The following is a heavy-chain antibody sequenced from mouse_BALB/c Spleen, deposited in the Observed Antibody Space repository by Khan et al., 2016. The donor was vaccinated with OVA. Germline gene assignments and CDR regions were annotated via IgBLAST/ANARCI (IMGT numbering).Heavy chain of an antibody. V-gene: IGHV1S135*01. CDR3: ARHGYVAWFAY. CDR1: GYSFTSYY. CDR2: IDPFNGGT. J-gene: IGHJ3*01. D-gene: IGHD2-2*01. Sequence: EVQLQQSGPELMKPGASVKISCKASGYSFTSYYIHWVKQSHGKSLEWIGYIDPFNGGTSYNQKFKGKATLPVDKSSSTAYLHLSSLTSDDSAVYYCARHGYVAWFAYWGQGTLVTVSA.